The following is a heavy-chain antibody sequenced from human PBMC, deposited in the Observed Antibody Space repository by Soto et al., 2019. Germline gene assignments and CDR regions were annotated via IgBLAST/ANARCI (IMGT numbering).Heavy chain of an antibody. CDR1: GFTFSHHW. CDR3: TSDSAYCRSTRCYLSYDSYMAV. D-gene: IGHD2-2*01. V-gene: IGHV3-7*01. CDR2: IKQDGRAK. Sequence: EVQVVESWGGGVQPGGSLRLSCAASGFTFSHHWMPWFRQSPGKGLEWVANIKQDGRAKYYVDSVKGRFTLSRYHDKNSLSLQLNSLRAEDPAVYYCTSDSAYCRSTRCYLSYDSYMAVWGKGTTVHVSS. J-gene: IGHJ6*03.